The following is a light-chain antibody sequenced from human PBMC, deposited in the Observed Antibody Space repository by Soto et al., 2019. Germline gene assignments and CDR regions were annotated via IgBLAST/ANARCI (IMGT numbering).Light chain of an antibody. J-gene: IGKJ2*01. CDR2: DAS. CDR1: QNINNR. CDR3: QQYNFYST. Sequence: DIQMTQSPSTLSASVGDRVTITCRASQNINNRLAWYQQKPGKGPRLLISDASSLKSGVPSRFSGSGSGTEFTLTINRLQTDDFASYYCQQYNFYSTFGQGTKVEIK. V-gene: IGKV1-5*01.